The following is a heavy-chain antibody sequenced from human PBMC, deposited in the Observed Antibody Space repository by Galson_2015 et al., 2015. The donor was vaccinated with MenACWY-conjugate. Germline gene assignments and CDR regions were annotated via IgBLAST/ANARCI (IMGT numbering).Heavy chain of an antibody. V-gene: IGHV1-46*01. J-gene: IGHJ4*02. CDR3: ARAPRAAGIGGGVDY. CDR1: GYTFTSYY. D-gene: IGHD6-13*01. CDR2: INPSGGST. Sequence: SVKVSGKASGYTFTSYYMHWVRQAPGQGLEWMGIINPSGGSTSYAQKFQGRVTMTRDTSTSTVYMELSSLRSEDTAVYYCARAPRAAGIGGGVDYWGQGTLVTVSS.